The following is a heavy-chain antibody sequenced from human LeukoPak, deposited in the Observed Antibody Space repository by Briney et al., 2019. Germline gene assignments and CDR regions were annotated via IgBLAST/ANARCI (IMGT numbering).Heavy chain of an antibody. D-gene: IGHD3-22*01. Sequence: PGGSLRLSCAASGFTLSSYWMHWVRQAPGKGVVWVSRIKSDGRTNYADSVKGRFTISRDNAKNTVSLQMNSLRAEDTGVYYCARAPSEIGGYYPEYFRHWGQGTLVIVSS. CDR2: IKSDGRT. CDR1: GFTLSSYW. V-gene: IGHV3-74*01. CDR3: ARAPSEIGGYYPEYFRH. J-gene: IGHJ1*01.